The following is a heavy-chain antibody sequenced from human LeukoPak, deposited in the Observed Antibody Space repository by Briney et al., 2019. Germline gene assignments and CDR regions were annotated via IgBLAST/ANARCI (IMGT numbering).Heavy chain of an antibody. J-gene: IGHJ4*02. V-gene: IGHV4-34*01. CDR3: ARGRRRAFGLYPYYFDY. D-gene: IGHD2-2*02. CDR1: GGSFSGYY. Sequence: SETLSLTCAVYGGSFSGYYWSWIRQPPGKGLEWIGEINHSGSTNYNPSLKSRVTISVDTSKNQFSLKLSSVTAADTAVYYCARGRRRAFGLYPYYFDYWGQGTLVTVSS. CDR2: INHSGST.